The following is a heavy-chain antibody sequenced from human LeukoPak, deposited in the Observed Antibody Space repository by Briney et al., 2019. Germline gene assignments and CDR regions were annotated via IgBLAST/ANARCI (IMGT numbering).Heavy chain of an antibody. V-gene: IGHV4-4*07. CDR2: IYNSGNT. D-gene: IGHD3-22*01. Sequence: SEALSLTCTVSGDSITRNYWSWIRQPAGKGLEWIGRIYNSGNTNYSPSLESRVTMSTDTSKNQFSLELSSVTAADTAVSYCARGSFDSSGYYVFDYWGQGTLVTVSS. CDR1: GDSITRNY. J-gene: IGHJ4*02. CDR3: ARGSFDSSGYYVFDY.